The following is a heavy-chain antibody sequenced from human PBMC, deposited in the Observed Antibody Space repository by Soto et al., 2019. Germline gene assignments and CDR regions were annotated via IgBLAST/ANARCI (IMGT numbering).Heavy chain of an antibody. Sequence: HPGGSLRLSCAASGFTFSSYAMSWVRQAPGKGLEWVSAISGSGGSTYYADSVKGRFTISRDNSKNTLYLQMNSLRAEDTAVYYCAKLLMSPQLPHFDYWGQGTLVTVSS. J-gene: IGHJ4*02. CDR1: GFTFSSYA. CDR3: AKLLMSPQLPHFDY. CDR2: ISGSGGST. V-gene: IGHV3-23*01. D-gene: IGHD2-2*01.